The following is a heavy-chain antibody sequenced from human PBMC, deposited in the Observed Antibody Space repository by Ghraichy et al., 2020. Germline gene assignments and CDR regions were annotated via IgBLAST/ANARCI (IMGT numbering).Heavy chain of an antibody. CDR2: IKEDGSEK. V-gene: IGHV3-7*03. CDR1: GLTFSNYW. J-gene: IGHJ6*03. Sequence: GGSLRLSCAASGLTFSNYWMSWVRQAPGKGLEWVANIKEDGSEKYYVDSVKGRFTISRDNAKNSLYLQMNSLRAEDTAVYYCARDSRNDFWSSYYEAYYYYYYMDVWGKGTTVTVSS. D-gene: IGHD3-3*01. CDR3: ARDSRNDFWSSYYEAYYYYYYMDV.